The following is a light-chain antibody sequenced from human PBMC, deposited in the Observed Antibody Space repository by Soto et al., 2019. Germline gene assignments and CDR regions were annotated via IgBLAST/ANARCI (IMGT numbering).Light chain of an antibody. V-gene: IGKV3-15*01. CDR1: QSVSSS. CDR2: DAF. J-gene: IGKJ5*01. CDR3: QQYNSWPLIT. Sequence: IVFTHSPGTLSLSPGERATRFCRASQSVSSSLAWYQQKPGQAPRLLIYDAFTRATGIPARFSGSGSGTEFTLTISRLQSEDFAVYSCQQYNSWPLITFGQGTRLEI.